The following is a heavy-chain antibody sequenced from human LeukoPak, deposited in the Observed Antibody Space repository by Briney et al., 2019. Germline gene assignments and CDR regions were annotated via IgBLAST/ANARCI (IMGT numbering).Heavy chain of an antibody. CDR1: GYIFTDYY. V-gene: IGHV1-2*02. Sequence: ASVKVSCKASGYIFTDYYMHWVRQAPGQGLEWMGWINPNSGGTNYAQKFQGRVTMTRDTSISTAYMELRRLRSDDAAVYYCARAISGSYYDYWGQGTLVAVSS. J-gene: IGHJ4*02. CDR2: INPNSGGT. CDR3: ARAISGSYYDY. D-gene: IGHD1-26*01.